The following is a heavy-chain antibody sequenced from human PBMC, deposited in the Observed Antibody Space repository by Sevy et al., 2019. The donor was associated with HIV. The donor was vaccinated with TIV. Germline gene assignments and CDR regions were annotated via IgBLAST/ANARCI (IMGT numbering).Heavy chain of an antibody. J-gene: IGHJ5*02. CDR1: GGSISSGGYY. Sequence: SETLSLTCTVSGGSISSGGYYWSWIRQHPGKGLEWIGYIYYSGSTYYNPSLKSRVTISVDTSKNQFSLKLSSVTAADKAVYYCARGRPASDYCSSTSCYYEWFDPWGQGTLVTVSS. CDR3: ARGRPASDYCSSTSCYYEWFDP. D-gene: IGHD2-2*01. CDR2: IYYSGST. V-gene: IGHV4-31*03.